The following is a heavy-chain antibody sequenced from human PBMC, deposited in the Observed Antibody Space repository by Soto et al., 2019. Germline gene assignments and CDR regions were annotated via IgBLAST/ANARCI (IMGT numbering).Heavy chain of an antibody. CDR1: EFPFSIYT. V-gene: IGHV3-23*01. CDR3: VTGGWLES. J-gene: IGHJ5*01. Sequence: EVQLLESGGGLVQPGGSLRLSCAASEFPFSIYTMTWVRQAPGKGLEWVSTISNNGGDTKYADSVKGRFAISRDNSKNTLFLQMSSLRIEDTAMYYCVTGGWLESFGQGTLVTVSS. CDR2: ISNNGGDT.